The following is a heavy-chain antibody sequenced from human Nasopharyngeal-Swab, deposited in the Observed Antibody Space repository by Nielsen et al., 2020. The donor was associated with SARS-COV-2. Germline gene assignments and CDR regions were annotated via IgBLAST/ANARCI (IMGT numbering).Heavy chain of an antibody. CDR1: GYTFTSYA. CDR2: INAGNGNT. D-gene: IGHD3-10*01. CDR3: ASRIRPYYGSGSYSYHYGMDV. V-gene: IGHV1-3*01. Sequence: ASVKVSCKASGYTFTSYAMHWVRQAPGQRLEWMGWINAGNGNTKYSQKFQGRVTITRDTSAGTAYMELRSLRSDDTAVYYCASRIRPYYGSGSYSYHYGMDVWGQGTTVTVSS. J-gene: IGHJ6*02.